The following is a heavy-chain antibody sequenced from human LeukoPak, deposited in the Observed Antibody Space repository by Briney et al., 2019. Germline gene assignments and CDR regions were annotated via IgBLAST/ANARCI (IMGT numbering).Heavy chain of an antibody. Sequence: GGSLRLSCAASGFTFSSYAMSWVRQAPGKGLEWVSAISGSGGSTYYADPVKGRFTISRDNSKNTLYLQMNSLRAEDTAVYYCAKPGGTIVVVPAAMTFVDYWGQGTLVTVSS. CDR1: GFTFSSYA. V-gene: IGHV3-23*01. D-gene: IGHD2-2*01. CDR3: AKPGGTIVVVPAAMTFVDY. J-gene: IGHJ4*02. CDR2: ISGSGGST.